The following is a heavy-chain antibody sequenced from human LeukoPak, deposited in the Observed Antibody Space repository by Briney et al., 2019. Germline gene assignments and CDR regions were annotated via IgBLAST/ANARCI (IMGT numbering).Heavy chain of an antibody. CDR3: ARVGSTTKKAPLYYYYYMDV. CDR2: IYYSGST. Sequence: SETLSLTCTVSGGSISSGGYYWSWIRQPPGKGLEWIGSIYYSGSTYYNPSLKSRVTISVDTSKNQFSLKLSSVTAADTAVYYCARVGSTTKKAPLYYYYYMDVWGKGTTVTVSS. CDR1: GGSISSGGYY. D-gene: IGHD2-2*01. J-gene: IGHJ6*03. V-gene: IGHV4-39*01.